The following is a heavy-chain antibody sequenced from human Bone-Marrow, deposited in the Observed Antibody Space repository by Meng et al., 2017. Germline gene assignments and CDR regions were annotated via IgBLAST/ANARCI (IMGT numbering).Heavy chain of an antibody. V-gene: IGHV5-51*01. CDR1: GYSFTSYW. CDR2: IYPGDSDT. D-gene: IGHD4-17*01. Sequence: GESLKISWKGSGYSFTSYWIGWVRQMPGKGLEWMGIIYPGDSDTRYSPSFQGQVTTSADKSSSTAYLQWSSLKASDTAMYYCARGSYGDYQRDYFDYWGQGTLVTVSS. J-gene: IGHJ4*02. CDR3: ARGSYGDYQRDYFDY.